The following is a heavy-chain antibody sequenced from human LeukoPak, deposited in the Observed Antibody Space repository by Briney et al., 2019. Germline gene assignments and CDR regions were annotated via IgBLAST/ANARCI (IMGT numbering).Heavy chain of an antibody. CDR2: IFYYGSP. D-gene: IGHD3/OR15-3a*01. V-gene: IGHV4-39*01. Sequence: PSETLSLTCSVSGCSLNSVRFYWGWIRQPPGKGLEWIATIFYYGSPYYNPSLKSRVTISVDTSKSQFSLELSSVTAADTAIYYCARHSVTEMVFGFDNWGQGTLVTVSS. J-gene: IGHJ4*02. CDR1: GCSLNSVRFY. CDR3: ARHSVTEMVFGFDN.